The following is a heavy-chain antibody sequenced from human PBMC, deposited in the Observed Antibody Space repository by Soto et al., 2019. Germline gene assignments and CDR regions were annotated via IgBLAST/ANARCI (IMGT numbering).Heavy chain of an antibody. V-gene: IGHV4-39*07. J-gene: IGHJ4*02. Sequence: PSETLSLTCTVSGGSISSSSYYWGWIRQPPGKGLEWIGSIYYSGSTYYNPSLKSRVTISVDTSKNQFSLKLSSVTAADTAVYYCARGGISSSWYYFGQWGQGTLVSV. CDR3: ARGGISSSWYYFGQ. D-gene: IGHD6-6*01. CDR1: GGSISSSSYY. CDR2: IYYSGST.